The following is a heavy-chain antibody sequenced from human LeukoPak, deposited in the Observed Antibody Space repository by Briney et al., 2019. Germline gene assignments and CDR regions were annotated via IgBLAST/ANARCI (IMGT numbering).Heavy chain of an antibody. Sequence: GGSLRLSCAASGFTFSSYSMNWVRQAPGKGLEWVSSISSSSSYIYYADSVKGRFTISRNNAKNSLYLQMNSLRAEDTAVYYCARDLNYGDYKLNSGDYYYMDVWGKGTTVTVSS. CDR2: ISSSSSYI. CDR3: ARDLNYGDYKLNSGDYYYMDV. D-gene: IGHD4-17*01. V-gene: IGHV3-21*01. CDR1: GFTFSSYS. J-gene: IGHJ6*03.